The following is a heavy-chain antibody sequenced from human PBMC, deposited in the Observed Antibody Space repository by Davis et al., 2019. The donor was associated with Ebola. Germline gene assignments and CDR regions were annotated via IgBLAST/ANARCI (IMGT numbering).Heavy chain of an antibody. V-gene: IGHV3-53*01. Sequence: GGSLRLSCAASGFTVSSNYMSWVRQAPGKGLEWVSVIYSGGSTYYADSVKGRFTISRDNSKNTLYLQMNSLTAEDTAVYYCARINPTRLGDPVDYWGQGTLVTVSS. CDR1: GFTVSSNY. D-gene: IGHD4-17*01. J-gene: IGHJ4*02. CDR2: IYSGGST. CDR3: ARINPTRLGDPVDY.